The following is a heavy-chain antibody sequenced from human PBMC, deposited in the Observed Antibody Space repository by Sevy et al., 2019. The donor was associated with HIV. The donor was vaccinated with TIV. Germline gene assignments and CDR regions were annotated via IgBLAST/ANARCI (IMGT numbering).Heavy chain of an antibody. Sequence: GGSLRLSCGASGFTFGSYWMHWVRQVPGKGLEWVSRISDDGRSTTYADSVRGRFTISRDNAKNTLYLQMNGLRADDTAVYYCARDSVTVSGIVLYALDIWGQRTMVTVSS. J-gene: IGHJ3*02. CDR1: GFTFGSYW. V-gene: IGHV3-74*01. CDR2: ISDDGRST. D-gene: IGHD3-3*01. CDR3: ARDSVTVSGIVLYALDI.